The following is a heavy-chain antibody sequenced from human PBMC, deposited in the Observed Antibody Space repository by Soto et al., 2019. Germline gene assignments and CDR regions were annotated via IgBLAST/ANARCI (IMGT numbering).Heavy chain of an antibody. J-gene: IGHJ3*02. CDR1: GYTFTGYY. CDR3: ASDTRITLIRVAYAHAVHI. D-gene: IGHD3-22*01. CDR2: INPNSGGT. V-gene: IGHV1-2*02. Sequence: ASVKVSCKASGYTFTGYYMHWVRQAPGQGLEWMGWINPNSGGTNYAQKFQGRVTMTRDTSISTAYMELSRLRSDDTAVYYCASDTRITLIRVAYAHAVHIWGQWTRVTVS.